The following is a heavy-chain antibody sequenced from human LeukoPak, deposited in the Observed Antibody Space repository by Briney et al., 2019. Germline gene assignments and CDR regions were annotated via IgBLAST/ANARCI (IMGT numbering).Heavy chain of an antibody. CDR3: ARDRAPRTIFGVVIMFDY. CDR1: GLTFSSYE. D-gene: IGHD3-3*01. V-gene: IGHV3-48*03. J-gene: IGHJ4*02. Sequence: PGGSLRLSRAGSGLTFSSYEMNWVRQAPGEGLEWVSYISSSGSTIYYADSVKGRFTISRDNAKISLYLQMNSLRAEDTAVYYCARDRAPRTIFGVVIMFDYWGQGTLVTVSS. CDR2: ISSSGSTI.